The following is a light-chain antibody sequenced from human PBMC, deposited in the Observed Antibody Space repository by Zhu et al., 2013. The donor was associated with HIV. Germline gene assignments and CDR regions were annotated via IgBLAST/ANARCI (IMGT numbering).Light chain of an antibody. Sequence: DIRMTQSPSSLSASVGDRVSITCRASQSISSSLNWYQQTPGKAPKLLIYDASNLETGVPSRFSGSGSGTDFTLTISSLQPEDIATYYCQQYDNLPYSFGQGTKLEIK. J-gene: IGKJ2*03. CDR1: QSISSS. CDR2: DAS. CDR3: QQYDNLPYS. V-gene: IGKV1-33*01.